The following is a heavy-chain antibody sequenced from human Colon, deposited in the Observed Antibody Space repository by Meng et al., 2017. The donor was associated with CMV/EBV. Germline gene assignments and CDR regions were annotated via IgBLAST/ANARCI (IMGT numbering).Heavy chain of an antibody. CDR3: VREMWSNDV. V-gene: IGHV3-74*03. D-gene: IGHD3-3*01. Sequence: ESLKISCVPSGFTFRNNWMHWVRQAPGKGLVWVSRINGDGSIREYADSVKGRLTISRDNAKDILYLQMNSLRAEDTAVYYCVREMWSNDVWGRGTMVTVSS. J-gene: IGHJ3*01. CDR2: INGDGSIR. CDR1: GFTFRNNW.